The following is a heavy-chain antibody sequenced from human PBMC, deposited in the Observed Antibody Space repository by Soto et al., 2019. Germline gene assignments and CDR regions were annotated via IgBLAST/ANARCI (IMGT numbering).Heavy chain of an antibody. J-gene: IGHJ5*02. Sequence: GASVKVSCKTSGYTFTSYGISWVRQAPGQGLEWMGWISAYNGNTNYPQKLQGRVTMTTDTSTSTAYMELNSLRAEDTAVYYCARLGPYASGTYSFRHNRFDPWGQGTLVTVSS. CDR1: GYTFTSYG. V-gene: IGHV1-18*01. CDR3: ARLGPYASGTYSFRHNRFDP. CDR2: ISAYNGNT. D-gene: IGHD3-10*01.